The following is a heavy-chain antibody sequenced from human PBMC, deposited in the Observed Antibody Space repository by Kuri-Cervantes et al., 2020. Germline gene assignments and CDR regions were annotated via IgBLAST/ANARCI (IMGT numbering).Heavy chain of an antibody. CDR3: ARGSSWYRDWFDP. CDR1: DQSISTNYN. V-gene: IGHV4-38-2*02. J-gene: IGHJ5*02. D-gene: IGHD6-13*01. Sequence: SETLSLTCIVSDQSISTNYNWGWIRQPPGKGLEWIGSIYHSGSTYYNPSLKSRITISVDTSKNQLSLKLSSVTAADTAVYYCARGSSWYRDWFDPWGQGTLVTVSS. CDR2: IYHSGST.